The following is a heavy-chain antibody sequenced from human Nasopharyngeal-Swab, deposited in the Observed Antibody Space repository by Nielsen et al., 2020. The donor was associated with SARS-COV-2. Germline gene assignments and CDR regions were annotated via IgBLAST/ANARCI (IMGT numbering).Heavy chain of an antibody. CDR3: AREVRGLFWPAFDI. CDR1: GFTFSSYW. V-gene: IGHV3-7*01. Sequence: GGTLRLSCAASGFTFSSYWMSWVRQAPGKGLEWVANIKQDGSEKYYVDSVKGRFTISRDNAKNSLYLQMNSLRAEDTAVYYCAREVRGLFWPAFDIWGQGTMVTVSS. CDR2: IKQDGSEK. D-gene: IGHD1-26*01. J-gene: IGHJ3*02.